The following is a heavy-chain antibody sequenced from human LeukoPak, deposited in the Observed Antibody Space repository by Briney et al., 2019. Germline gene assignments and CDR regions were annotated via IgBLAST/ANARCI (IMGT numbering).Heavy chain of an antibody. D-gene: IGHD5-18*01. J-gene: IGHJ5*02. V-gene: IGHV1-69*13. CDR3: ARGHPATARAFNWFDP. CDR1: GYTFSSYG. Sequence: SVKVSCKASGYTFSSYGIIWVRQAPGQGLEWMGGIIPVFGSPSYAQKFQGRVTITADESTTTAYMDLSRLRSEDTAVYYCARGHPATARAFNWFDPWGQGTPVTVSS. CDR2: IIPVFGSP.